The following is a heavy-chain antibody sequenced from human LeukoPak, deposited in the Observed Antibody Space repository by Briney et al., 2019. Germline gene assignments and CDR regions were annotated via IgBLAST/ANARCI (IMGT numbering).Heavy chain of an antibody. D-gene: IGHD6-6*01. CDR3: AREDKTPFSSSSAFDH. Sequence: GGSLRLSCAASEFTVSSTYMNWLRQAPEKGLEWVSTIYSDGRAYYADSVKGRFTISRDSSKNTLYLQMNNLRVEDTAVYFCAREDKTPFSSSSAFDHWGQGTLVTVSS. V-gene: IGHV3-53*01. CDR1: EFTVSSTY. CDR2: IYSDGRA. J-gene: IGHJ4*02.